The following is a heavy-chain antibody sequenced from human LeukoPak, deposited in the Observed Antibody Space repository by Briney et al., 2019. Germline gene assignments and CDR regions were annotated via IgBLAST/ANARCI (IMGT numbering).Heavy chain of an antibody. D-gene: IGHD3-3*01. Sequence: PGGSLRLSCAASGFTFSSYSMNWVRQAPGKGLEWVSSISSSSSYIYYADSVKGRFTIFRDNAKNSLYLQMNRLRAEDTAVYFCAKSAAAYYDLLSGYDAFDIWGQGTTVTVSS. CDR1: GFTFSSYS. V-gene: IGHV3-21*01. CDR3: AKSAAAYYDLLSGYDAFDI. J-gene: IGHJ3*02. CDR2: ISSSSSYI.